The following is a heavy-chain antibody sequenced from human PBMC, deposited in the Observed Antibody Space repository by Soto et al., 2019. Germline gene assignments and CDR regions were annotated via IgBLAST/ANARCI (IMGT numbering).Heavy chain of an antibody. CDR2: IIPMIGAT. CDR1: GDTFSDLT. CDR3: ARYWSAGTLYAAFDI. Sequence: QVQLVQSGSEVKKPGSSVKVSCKASGDTFSDLTLSWLRQAPGRGLEWMGGIIPMIGATNNAQKLKGRLTITADKSTGTVYMELNSLRSDDTVVYYCARYWSAGTLYAAFDIWGQGTEVTVSP. V-gene: IGHV1-69*06. J-gene: IGHJ3*02. D-gene: IGHD2-15*01.